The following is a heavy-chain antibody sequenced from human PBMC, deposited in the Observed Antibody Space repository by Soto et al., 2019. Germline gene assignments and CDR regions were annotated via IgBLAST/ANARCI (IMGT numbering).Heavy chain of an antibody. CDR1: GGTFSSYA. CDR2: IIPIFGTA. CDR3: ASRGIDSGSYYGYFDY. V-gene: IGHV1-69*12. Sequence: QVQLVQSGAEVKKPGSSVKVSCKASGGTFSSYAISWVRQAPGQGLEWVGGIIPIFGTANYAQKFQGRVTITADESTSTAYMELSSLRSEDTAVYYCASRGIDSGSYYGYFDYWGQGTLVTVSS. J-gene: IGHJ4*02. D-gene: IGHD1-26*01.